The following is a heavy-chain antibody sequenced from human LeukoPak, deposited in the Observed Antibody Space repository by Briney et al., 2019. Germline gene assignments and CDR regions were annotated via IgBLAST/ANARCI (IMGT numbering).Heavy chain of an antibody. CDR1: GFTFSNAW. J-gene: IGHJ4*02. D-gene: IGHD1-26*01. Sequence: GGSLRLSCAASGFTFSNAWMSWVRQAPGKGLEWVGRIKSKTDGGTTDYAAPVKGRSTISRDDSKSIAYLQMNSLKTEDTAVYYCTRARTTWGSYRTYFDYWGQGTLVTVSS. CDR3: TRARTTWGSYRTYFDY. V-gene: IGHV3-15*01. CDR2: IKSKTDGGTT.